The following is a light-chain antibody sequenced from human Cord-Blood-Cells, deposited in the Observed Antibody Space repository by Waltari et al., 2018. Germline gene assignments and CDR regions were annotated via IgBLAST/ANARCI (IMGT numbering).Light chain of an antibody. CDR2: DAS. J-gene: IGKJ4*01. Sequence: EIVLTQSPPTPSFSPGDTATLTCGASQSVSCSYLACYQQKPGLATRLLIYDASSRATGIPDRFSGSGSGTDFTLTISSLEPEDFAVYYCQQYGSSPLTFGGGTKVEIK. V-gene: IGKV3D-20*01. CDR3: QQYGSSPLT. CDR1: QSVSCSY.